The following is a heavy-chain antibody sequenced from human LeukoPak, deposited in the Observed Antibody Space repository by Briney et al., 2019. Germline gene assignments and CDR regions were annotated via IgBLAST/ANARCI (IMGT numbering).Heavy chain of an antibody. J-gene: IGHJ3*01. CDR1: GGSISSSSYY. Sequence: SETLSLTCTVSGGSISSSSYYWGWIRQPPGKGLEWIGSIYYSGSTYYSPSLTGRVIISLDTSKNQFSLKLSSVTAADTAVYYCARITIFGVVTDDAFDVWGQGTMVTVSS. CDR3: ARITIFGVVTDDAFDV. V-gene: IGHV4-39*01. D-gene: IGHD3-3*01. CDR2: IYYSGST.